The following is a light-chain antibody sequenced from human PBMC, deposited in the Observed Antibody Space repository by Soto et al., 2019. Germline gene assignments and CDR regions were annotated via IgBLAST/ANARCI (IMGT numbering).Light chain of an antibody. CDR2: GPS. CDR1: QSVSTH. J-gene: IGKJ4*01. Sequence: EVVMTQSPATLSVSPGETATLSCRASQSVSTHVAWIQQKPGQVPRLLIYGPSTRAAGIPAKFSGSGSGTEFTITITYLQSEDFAVYYCQQYNKWPLTFGGGTRVQI. CDR3: QQYNKWPLT. V-gene: IGKV3-15*01.